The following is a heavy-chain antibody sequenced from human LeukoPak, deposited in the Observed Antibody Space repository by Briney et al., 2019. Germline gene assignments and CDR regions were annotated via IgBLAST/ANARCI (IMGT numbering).Heavy chain of an antibody. CDR1: GFTFSSYW. CDR3: ATDYHGYFDY. Sequence: GGSLRLSCAASGFTFSSYWMTWVRQAPGKGLEWVANINQDGGEKYYVDSVKGRFTISRDNAKNSLHLQMSSLRAEDAAVYYCATDYHGYFDYWGQGTLVTVSS. D-gene: IGHD1-14*01. CDR2: INQDGGEK. V-gene: IGHV3-7*01. J-gene: IGHJ4*02.